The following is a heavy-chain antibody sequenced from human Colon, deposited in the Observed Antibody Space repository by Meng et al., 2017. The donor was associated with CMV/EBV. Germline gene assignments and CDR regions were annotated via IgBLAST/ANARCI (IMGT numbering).Heavy chain of an antibody. CDR3: AKGTAATTVPDFDY. Sequence: SGFTFDDYTMNWVRQAPGKGLEWIAVISWDGSSKTYADSVRGRFTISRDNSNNSLFLQLNTLRSEDTALYYCAKGTAATTVPDFDYWGQGALVTVSS. D-gene: IGHD4-17*01. CDR1: GFTFDDYT. CDR2: ISWDGSSK. J-gene: IGHJ4*02. V-gene: IGHV3-43*01.